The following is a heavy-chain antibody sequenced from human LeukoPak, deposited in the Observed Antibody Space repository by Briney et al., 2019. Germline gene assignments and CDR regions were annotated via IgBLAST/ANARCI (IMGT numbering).Heavy chain of an antibody. CDR1: GFTFSDSW. J-gene: IGHJ6*02. CDR3: ATYKRWVAGDV. CDR2: IKQDGSEE. D-gene: IGHD1-14*01. Sequence: PGGSLRLSCAASGFTFSDSWMSWVRQVPGKGPEWVANIKQDGSEEHYVDSVKGRFTVSRDNARNSLFLQMNSLRVEDTAVYYCATYKRWVAGDVWGQGTTVYVSS. V-gene: IGHV3-7*01.